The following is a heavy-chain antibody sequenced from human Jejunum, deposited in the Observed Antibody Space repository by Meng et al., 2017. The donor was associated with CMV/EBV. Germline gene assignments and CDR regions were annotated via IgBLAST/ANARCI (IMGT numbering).Heavy chain of an antibody. Sequence: SLTCKYSGGSISSSIRYWTWIRRPPEKSLEWIENGNTYYNPSLKSRVTISVDTSKNQFSLMLTSVTAADTAVYYCVDYSSSYGWFDPWGQGTLVTVSS. CDR2: GNT. V-gene: IGHV4-39*01. J-gene: IGHJ5*02. CDR3: VDYSSSYGWFDP. D-gene: IGHD6-6*01. CDR1: GGSISSSIRY.